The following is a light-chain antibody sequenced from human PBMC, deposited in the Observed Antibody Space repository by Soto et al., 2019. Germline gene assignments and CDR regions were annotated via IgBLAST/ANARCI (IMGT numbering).Light chain of an antibody. CDR2: DDS. Sequence: SYELTQPPSVSVAPGQTARITCGGTNIGSKSVHWYQQKPGQAPVLVVYDDSDRPSGIPERFSGSNSGNTATLTISRVEAGDEADYYCQVWDSSSDLRVFGGGTKVTVI. V-gene: IGLV3-21*02. CDR3: QVWDSSSDLRV. CDR1: NIGSKS. J-gene: IGLJ3*02.